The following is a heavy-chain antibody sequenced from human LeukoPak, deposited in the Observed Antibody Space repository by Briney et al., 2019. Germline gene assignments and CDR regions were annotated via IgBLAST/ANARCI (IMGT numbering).Heavy chain of an antibody. CDR1: GFTFRDSY. J-gene: IGHJ4*02. Sequence: GGSLRLSCAASGFTFRDSYMSWIRQAPGKGLEWVSYISGSGTTIYSADSVKGRFTISRDNAKNSLYLQMNSLRAEDTAVYYCAKDHYGSGSYYNYWGQGTLVTVSS. V-gene: IGHV3-11*01. CDR2: ISGSGTTI. CDR3: AKDHYGSGSYYNY. D-gene: IGHD3-10*01.